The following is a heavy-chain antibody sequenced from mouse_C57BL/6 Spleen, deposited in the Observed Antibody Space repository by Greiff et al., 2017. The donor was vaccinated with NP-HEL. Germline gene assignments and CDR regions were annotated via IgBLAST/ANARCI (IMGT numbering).Heavy chain of an antibody. CDR2: FYPGSGSI. Sequence: VQLQQSGAELVKPGASVKLSCKASGYTFTEYTIHWVKQRSGQGLEWIGWFYPGSGSIKYNEKFKDKATLTADKSSSTVYMELSRLTSEDSAVYFCARHEGIYYGSSYHYAMDYWGQGTSVTVSS. J-gene: IGHJ4*01. V-gene: IGHV1-62-2*01. D-gene: IGHD1-1*01. CDR3: ARHEGIYYGSSYHYAMDY. CDR1: GYTFTEYT.